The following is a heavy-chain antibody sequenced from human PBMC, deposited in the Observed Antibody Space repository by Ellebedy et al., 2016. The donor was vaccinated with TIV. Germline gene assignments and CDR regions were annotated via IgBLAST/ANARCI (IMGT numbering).Heavy chain of an antibody. J-gene: IGHJ4*02. CDR3: ARGFPAAWELAGA. Sequence: SETLSLTXAVSGDSINNDNWRSWIRQPPGKGLEWIGEVTHTGGTNYNPSLESRVTMSLDTSENQFSLKLNSVNVADTAVYYCARGFPAAWELAGAWGQGTLVTVSA. V-gene: IGHV4-4*02. CDR2: VTHTGGT. D-gene: IGHD6-19*01. CDR1: GDSINNDNW.